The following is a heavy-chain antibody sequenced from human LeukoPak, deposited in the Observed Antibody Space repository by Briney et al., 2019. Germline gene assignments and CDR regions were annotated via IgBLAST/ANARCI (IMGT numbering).Heavy chain of an antibody. V-gene: IGHV3-23*01. CDR1: GFTFSSYA. Sequence: GGSLRLSCAASGFTFSSYAMSWVRQPPGKGLEWVSTISGSGGRSYYADSVKGRFIISRDNPKNTLYLQMNSLRAEDTAVYYCAKDSSSSNYYYGLDVWGQGTTVTVSS. CDR3: AKDSSSSNYYYGLDV. J-gene: IGHJ6*02. D-gene: IGHD6-6*01. CDR2: ISGSGGRS.